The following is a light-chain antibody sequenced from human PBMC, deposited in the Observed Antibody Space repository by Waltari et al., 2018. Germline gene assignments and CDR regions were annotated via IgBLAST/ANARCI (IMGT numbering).Light chain of an antibody. CDR2: EDS. CDR1: ISDVGGYNY. Sequence: QSALTQPRSVSGSPGQSVTISCTATISDVGGYNYVSWYQQHPGKGPKRLIYEDSKRPSGVPDRLSGSKSGNTASLTISGLQAEDEADYYCCSYAGRYTFVFGTGTKVTVL. J-gene: IGLJ1*01. CDR3: CSYAGRYTFV. V-gene: IGLV2-11*01.